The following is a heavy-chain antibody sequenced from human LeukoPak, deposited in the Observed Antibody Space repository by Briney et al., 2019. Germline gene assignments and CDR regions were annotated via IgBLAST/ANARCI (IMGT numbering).Heavy chain of an antibody. CDR3: ARGGTYYYGSGRYTLDY. D-gene: IGHD3-10*01. Sequence: ASVKVSCKASGYTFTSYDINWVRQATGQGLEWMGWMNPNSGNTGYAQKFQGRVTMTRNTSISTAYMELSSLRSEDTAVYYCARGGTYYYGSGRYTLDYWGQGTLVTVSS. CDR2: MNPNSGNT. CDR1: GYTFTSYD. V-gene: IGHV1-8*01. J-gene: IGHJ4*02.